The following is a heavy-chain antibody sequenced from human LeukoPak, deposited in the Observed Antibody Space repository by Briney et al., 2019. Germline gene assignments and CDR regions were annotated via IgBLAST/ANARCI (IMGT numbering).Heavy chain of an antibody. CDR1: GYTFTSYY. CDR2: INPSGGST. J-gene: IGHJ6*02. D-gene: IGHD5-12*01. CDR3: ARDQVAMANYYYYGMDV. V-gene: IGHV1-46*01. Sequence: ASVKVSCKASGYTFTSYYMHWVRQAPGQGLEWMGIINPSGGSTSYAQKFQGRVTMTRDTSTSIVYMELSSLRSEDTAVYYCARDQVAMANYYYYGMDVWGQGTTVTVSS.